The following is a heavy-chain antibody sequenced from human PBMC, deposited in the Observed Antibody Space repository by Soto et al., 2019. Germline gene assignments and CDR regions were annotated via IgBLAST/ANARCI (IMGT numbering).Heavy chain of an antibody. V-gene: IGHV3-64*01. CDR3: ARGGNTYYDFWSGYQGLGYYYMAV. D-gene: IGHD3-3*01. J-gene: IGHJ6*03. Sequence: GGAPRPSLADPGFTFSNYAIPLGPPAPREGLENFLAISSNGGSTYYANSVKGRFTISGDNSKNTLYLQMGSLRAEDMAVYYCARGGNTYYDFWSGYQGLGYYYMAVWGKGTTVTVSS. CDR2: ISSNGGST. CDR1: GFTFSNYA.